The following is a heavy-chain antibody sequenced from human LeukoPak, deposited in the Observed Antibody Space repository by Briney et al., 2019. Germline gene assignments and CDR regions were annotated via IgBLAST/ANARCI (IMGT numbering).Heavy chain of an antibody. CDR3: AKGGYCSSTSCPPDY. D-gene: IGHD2-2*01. V-gene: IGHV3-23*01. Sequence: PGGSLRLSCAASGFTFSSYGMHWVRQAPGKGLEWVSAISGSGGSTYYEDSVKGRFTISRDNSKNTLFLQMNSLRAEDTALYYCAKGGYCSSTSCPPDYWGQGTLVTVSS. J-gene: IGHJ4*02. CDR2: ISGSGGST. CDR1: GFTFSSYG.